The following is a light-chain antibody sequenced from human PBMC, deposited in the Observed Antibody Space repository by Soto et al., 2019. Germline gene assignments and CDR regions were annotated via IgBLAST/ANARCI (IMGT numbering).Light chain of an antibody. V-gene: IGKV3-11*01. CDR1: ERVRRY. CDR3: QQRSDWPST. CDR2: DAS. J-gene: IGKJ4*01. Sequence: EIVLTQSPATMSLSQGNRATLSCRASERVRRYLAWYQQKPGQAPRLLIYDASTRAAGIPARFSGSGSGTDFTLSITSLEPEDFASYYCQQRSDWPSTFGGGTKVEIK.